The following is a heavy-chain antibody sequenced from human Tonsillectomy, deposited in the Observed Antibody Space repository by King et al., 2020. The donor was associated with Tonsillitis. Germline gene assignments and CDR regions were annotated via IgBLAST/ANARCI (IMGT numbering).Heavy chain of an antibody. D-gene: IGHD5-12*01. Sequence: QLVQSGAEVKKPGASVKVSCKASGYTFTSYYMHWVRQAPGQGLEWMGIINPSGGSTSYAQKFQGRVTMTRDTSTSTVYMELSSLRSEDTAVYYCARRGRLRFHRHGDYGMDVWGQGATVTVSS. V-gene: IGHV1-46*03. CDR1: GYTFTSYY. CDR3: ARRGRLRFHRHGDYGMDV. J-gene: IGHJ6*02. CDR2: INPSGGST.